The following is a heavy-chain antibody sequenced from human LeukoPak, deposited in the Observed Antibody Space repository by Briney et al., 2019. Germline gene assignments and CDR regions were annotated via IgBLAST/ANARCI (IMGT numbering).Heavy chain of an antibody. J-gene: IGHJ4*02. V-gene: IGHV3-30*02. D-gene: IGHD3-22*01. Sequence: GGSLRLSCAASGFTFSSYAMHWVRQAPGKGLEWVAYIRYDGSNKYYADSVKGRFTISRDISKNTLYLQMNSLRAEDTAVYYCAKDHYYDSSGFLGNWGQGTLVTVSS. CDR1: GFTFSSYA. CDR2: IRYDGSNK. CDR3: AKDHYYDSSGFLGN.